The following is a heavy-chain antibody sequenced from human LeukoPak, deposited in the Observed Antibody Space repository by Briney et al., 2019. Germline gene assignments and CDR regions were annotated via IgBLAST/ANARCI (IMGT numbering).Heavy chain of an antibody. J-gene: IGHJ6*02. CDR3: ASLQGSYYYGSGTGYYYGMDV. D-gene: IGHD3-10*01. V-gene: IGHV3-30*03. Sequence: GRSLRLSCAASGFTFSSYGMHWVRQAPGKGLEWVAVISYDGSNKYYADSVKGRFTISGDNSKNTLYLQMNSLRAEDTAVYYCASLQGSYYYGSGTGYYYGMDVWGQGTTVTVSS. CDR1: GFTFSSYG. CDR2: ISYDGSNK.